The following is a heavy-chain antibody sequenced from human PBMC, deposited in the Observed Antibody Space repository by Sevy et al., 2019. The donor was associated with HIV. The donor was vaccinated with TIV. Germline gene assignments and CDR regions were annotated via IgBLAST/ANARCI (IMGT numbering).Heavy chain of an antibody. D-gene: IGHD6-19*01. CDR3: ARSTQVAGRSNWFDP. Sequence: VKVSCKASGYTFTSYGISWVRQAPGQGLEWMGWISTYNTVRNSAQKFHDRVTMTIDTSTSTAYMELRGLRSDDTAVYYCARSTQVAGRSNWFDPWGQGTLVTVSS. V-gene: IGHV1-18*01. CDR1: GYTFTSYG. J-gene: IGHJ5*02. CDR2: ISTYNTVR.